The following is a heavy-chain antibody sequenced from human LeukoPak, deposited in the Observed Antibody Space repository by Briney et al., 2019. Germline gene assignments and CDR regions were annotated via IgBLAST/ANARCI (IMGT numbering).Heavy chain of an antibody. D-gene: IGHD1-14*01. CDR1: GYTFTGYY. V-gene: IGHV1-2*02. Sequence: ASVKVSCKASGYTFTGYYMHWVRQAPGQGLEWMGWINPNSGGTNYAQKFQGRVTMTRDTSISTAYMELSRLRSDDTAVYYCARAYILAPSTDDTDAFDIWGQGTMVTVSS. CDR2: INPNSGGT. J-gene: IGHJ3*02. CDR3: ARAYILAPSTDDTDAFDI.